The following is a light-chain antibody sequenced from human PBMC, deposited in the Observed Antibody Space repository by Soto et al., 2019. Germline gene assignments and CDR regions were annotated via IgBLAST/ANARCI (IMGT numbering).Light chain of an antibody. CDR3: SSYTSSSPPYV. V-gene: IGLV2-14*03. CDR1: SSDVGGYDY. CDR2: DVS. Sequence: QSVLTQPASVSGSPGQSITLSCTGTSSDVGGYDYVSWYQQHPGKAPKLMISDVSNRPSGVSNRFSGSTSGNTASLTISGLQADDEADYHCSSYTSSSPPYVFGTGTKVTVL. J-gene: IGLJ1*01.